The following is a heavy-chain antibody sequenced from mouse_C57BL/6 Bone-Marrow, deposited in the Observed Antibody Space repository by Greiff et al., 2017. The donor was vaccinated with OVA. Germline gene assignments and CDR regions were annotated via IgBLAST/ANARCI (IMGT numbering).Heavy chain of an antibody. CDR2: IWSGGST. V-gene: IGHV2-2*01. CDR1: GFSLTSYG. CDR3: AIYGYDRDYYAMDY. J-gene: IGHJ4*01. Sequence: QVHVKQSGPGLVQPSQSLSITCTVSGFSLTSYGVHWVRQSPGKGLEWLGVIWSGGSTDYNAAFISRLSISKDNSKSQVFFKMNSLQADDTAIYYCAIYGYDRDYYAMDYWGQGTSVTVSS. D-gene: IGHD2-2*01.